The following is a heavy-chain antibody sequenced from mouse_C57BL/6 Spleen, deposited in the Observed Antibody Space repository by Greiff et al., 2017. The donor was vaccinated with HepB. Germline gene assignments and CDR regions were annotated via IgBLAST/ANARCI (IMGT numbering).Heavy chain of an antibody. CDR1: GYSFTGYF. J-gene: IGHJ3*01. CDR2: INPYNGDT. Sequence: DVKLVESGPELVKPGDSVKISCKASGYSFTGYFMNWVMQSHGKSLEWIGRINPYNGDTFYNQKFKGKATLTVDKSSSTAHMELRRLTSEDSAVYYCARVGGSSLFAYWGQGTLVTVSA. V-gene: IGHV1-20*01. D-gene: IGHD1-1*01. CDR3: ARVGGSSLFAY.